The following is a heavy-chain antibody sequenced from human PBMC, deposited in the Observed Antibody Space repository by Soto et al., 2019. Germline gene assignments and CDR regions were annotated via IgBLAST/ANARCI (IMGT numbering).Heavy chain of an antibody. J-gene: IGHJ4*02. CDR2: IYHSGST. CDR3: ARDRFGGILDY. Sequence: SETLSLTCAVSGDSISSSNWWSWVRPPPGKGLEWIGEIYHSGSTNYNPSLKSRATISVDKSKNQFSLKLSSVTAADTAVYYCARDRFGGILDYGGQGTLVTVSS. V-gene: IGHV4-4*02. CDR1: GDSISSSNW. D-gene: IGHD1-26*01.